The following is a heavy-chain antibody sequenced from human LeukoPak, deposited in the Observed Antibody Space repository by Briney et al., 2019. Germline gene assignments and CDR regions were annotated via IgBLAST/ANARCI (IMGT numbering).Heavy chain of an antibody. CDR1: GGTFSSYA. CDR3: ARGRTSGYSYGYVFDY. D-gene: IGHD5-18*01. Sequence: ASVTVSCKASGGTFSSYAISWVRQAPGQGLEWMGGIIPIFGTANYAQKFQGRVTITADESTSTAYMELSSLRSEDTAVYYCARGRTSGYSYGYVFDYWGQGTLVTVSS. CDR2: IIPIFGTA. V-gene: IGHV1-69*13. J-gene: IGHJ4*02.